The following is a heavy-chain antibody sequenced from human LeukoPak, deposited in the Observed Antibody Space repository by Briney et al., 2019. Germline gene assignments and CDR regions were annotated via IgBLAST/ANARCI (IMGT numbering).Heavy chain of an antibody. V-gene: IGHV3-7*01. J-gene: IGHJ6*03. CDR1: GFTFSSYW. CDR3: ARSGYDVWSGYPLSYYYYMDV. CDR2: IKQDGSEK. Sequence: GGSLRLSCAASGFTFSSYWMSWVRQAPGKGLEWVANIKQDGSEKYYVDSVKGRFTIPRDNAKNSLYLQMNSLRAEDTAVYYCARSGYDVWSGYPLSYYYYMDVWGKGTTVTVSS. D-gene: IGHD3-3*01.